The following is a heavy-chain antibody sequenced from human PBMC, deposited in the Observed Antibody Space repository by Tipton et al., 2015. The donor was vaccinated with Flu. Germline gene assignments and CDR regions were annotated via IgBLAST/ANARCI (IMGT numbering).Heavy chain of an antibody. D-gene: IGHD2/OR15-2a*01. CDR2: IYYSGST. J-gene: IGHJ5*02. CDR3: ARVATLDVPFDP. Sequence: TLSLTCTVSGGSISSSSYYWGWIRQPPGKGLEWIGSIYYSGSTYYNPSLKSRVTISVDTSKNQFSLKLSSETAADTAVYYCARVATLDVPFDPWGQGTLVNVSS. V-gene: IGHV4-39*07. CDR1: GGSISSSSYY.